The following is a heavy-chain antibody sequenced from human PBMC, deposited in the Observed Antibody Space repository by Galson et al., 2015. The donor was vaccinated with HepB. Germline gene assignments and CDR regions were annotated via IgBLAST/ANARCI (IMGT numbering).Heavy chain of an antibody. CDR2: IYYSGST. Sequence: ETLSLTCTVSGGSISSYYWSWIRQPPGKGLEWIGYIYYSGSTNYNPSLKSRVTISVDTSKNQFSLKLSSVTAADTAVYYCARADDSSSWSVAGALFDPWGQGTLVTVSS. D-gene: IGHD6-13*01. CDR1: GGSISSYY. J-gene: IGHJ5*02. CDR3: ARADDSSSWSVAGALFDP. V-gene: IGHV4-59*01.